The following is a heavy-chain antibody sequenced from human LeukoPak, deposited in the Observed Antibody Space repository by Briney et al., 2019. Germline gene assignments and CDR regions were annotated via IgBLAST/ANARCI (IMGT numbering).Heavy chain of an antibody. CDR2: IYHSGST. CDR3: ARDCSSTSCYTGSFDP. J-gene: IGHJ5*02. CDR1: GYSISSGNY. Sequence: ASETLSLTCTVSGYSISSGNYWGWIRQPPGKGLEWIGSIYHSGSTYYNPSLKSRVTIFGDTSKNQYSLNLSSVTATNTAVYYCARDCSSTSCYTGSFDPWGQGTLVTVSS. D-gene: IGHD2-2*02. V-gene: IGHV4-38-2*02.